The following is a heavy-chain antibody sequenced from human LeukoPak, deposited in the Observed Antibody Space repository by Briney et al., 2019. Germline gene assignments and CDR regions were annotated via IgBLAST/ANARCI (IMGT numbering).Heavy chain of an antibody. Sequence: PGGSLRLSCAASGITFSSYAMHWVRQAPGKGLQWLALTSDDGSAKYYADSVKGRFTISRDNSQNTLYLQMNSLRAEETAMYYCARAPGGFHGDYSPIGYWGQGTLVTVSS. CDR2: TSDDGSAK. D-gene: IGHD4-17*01. J-gene: IGHJ4*02. CDR1: GITFSSYA. CDR3: ARAPGGFHGDYSPIGY. V-gene: IGHV3-30-3*01.